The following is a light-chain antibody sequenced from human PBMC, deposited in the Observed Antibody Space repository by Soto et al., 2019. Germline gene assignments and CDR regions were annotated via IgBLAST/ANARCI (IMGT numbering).Light chain of an antibody. CDR2: EVS. Sequence: QSALTQPASVSGSPGQSITISCTGTSSDVGGYNYVSWYQQHPGKAPKLMIYEVSNRPSGVSNRFSGSKSGNTASLTISGLQAEGEADYFCISYTTRSTRVFGGGTKVTVL. J-gene: IGLJ3*02. V-gene: IGLV2-14*01. CDR3: ISYTTRSTRV. CDR1: SSDVGGYNY.